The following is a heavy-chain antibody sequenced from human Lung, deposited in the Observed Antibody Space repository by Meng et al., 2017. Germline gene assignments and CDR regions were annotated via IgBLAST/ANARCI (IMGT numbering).Heavy chain of an antibody. V-gene: IGHV1-69*02. Sequence: QVQLVQSGAEVKKPGSSVKVACKASGFTVSRYSFSWVRQAPGQGLEWMGRIIPILERANYAQKFQGRVTITADISTTTAYMEMCSLRSEDTAVYYCASAMGNYVPVTNEWTPSYFDYWGRGTLVTVSS. CDR1: GFTVSRYS. CDR2: IIPILERA. CDR3: ASAMGNYVPVTNEWTPSYFDY. J-gene: IGHJ4*02. D-gene: IGHD3-16*01.